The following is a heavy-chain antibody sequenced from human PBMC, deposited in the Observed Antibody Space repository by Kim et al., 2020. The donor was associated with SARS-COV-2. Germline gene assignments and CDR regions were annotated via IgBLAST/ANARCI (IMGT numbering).Heavy chain of an antibody. J-gene: IGHJ6*02. Sequence: YADTVKGRFTIYRENAKNTLYLKMNSLRAEDTAVYYCARAITIFGNGMDVWGQGTTVTVS. D-gene: IGHD3-3*01. CDR3: ARAITIFGNGMDV. V-gene: IGHV3-74*01.